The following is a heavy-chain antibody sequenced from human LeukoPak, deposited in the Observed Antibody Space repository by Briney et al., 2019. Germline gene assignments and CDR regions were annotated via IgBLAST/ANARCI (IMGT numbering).Heavy chain of an antibody. CDR2: IKQDGNEK. D-gene: IGHD3-16*01. Sequence: SGGSLRLSCAASGLNFISYRMSWVRQAPGKGREWVGNIKQDGNEKYYVDSVKGRFTISRDNDKNSLYLQMNSLRAEDTAVYYCAILCATPYYFDYWGQGTLVSVSS. J-gene: IGHJ4*02. V-gene: IGHV3-7*05. CDR3: AILCATPYYFDY. CDR1: GLNFISYR.